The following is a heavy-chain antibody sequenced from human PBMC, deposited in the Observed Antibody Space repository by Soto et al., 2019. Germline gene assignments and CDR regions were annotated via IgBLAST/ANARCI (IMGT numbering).Heavy chain of an antibody. CDR2: ISGSGGIT. CDR3: AKYRVPSSRWEGWDY. V-gene: IGHV3-23*01. CDR1: GFTFSSYA. J-gene: IGHJ4*02. Sequence: GASLRLSFAASGFTFSSYAMSWVRQAPAKELEWVSAISGSGGITYYADSLKGRFTIAMDNSKNTLYLQMNSLRAEDTAVYYCAKYRVPSSRWEGWDYWGQGTMVTVSS. D-gene: IGHD6-13*01.